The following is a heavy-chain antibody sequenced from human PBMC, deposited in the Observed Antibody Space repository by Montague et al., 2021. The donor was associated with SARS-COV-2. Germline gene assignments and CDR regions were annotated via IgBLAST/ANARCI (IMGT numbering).Heavy chain of an antibody. D-gene: IGHD6-19*01. V-gene: IGHV2-70*11. CDR2: IDWDDDK. CDR1: GFSLSTSGMC. J-gene: IGHJ4*02. Sequence: PALVTPTQTLTLTCTFSGFSLSTSGMCVSWIRQPPGKALEWPARIDWDDDKYYSTSLKTRLTISKDTSKNQVVLTMTNMDPVDTATYYCARAMAGTEDYWGQGTLVTVSS. CDR3: ARAMAGTEDY.